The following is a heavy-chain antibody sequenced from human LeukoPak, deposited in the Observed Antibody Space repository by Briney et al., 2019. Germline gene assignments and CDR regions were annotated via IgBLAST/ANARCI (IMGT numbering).Heavy chain of an antibody. D-gene: IGHD2-15*01. CDR3: ATDTCSGGSCYAFDY. Sequence: ASVKVSCKASGYTFTGYYMHWVRQAPGQGLEWMGWINPNSGGTNYAQKFRGRVTMTRDTSISTAYMELSRLRSDDTAVYYCATDTCSGGSCYAFDYWGQGTLVTVSS. CDR1: GYTFTGYY. CDR2: INPNSGGT. J-gene: IGHJ4*02. V-gene: IGHV1-2*02.